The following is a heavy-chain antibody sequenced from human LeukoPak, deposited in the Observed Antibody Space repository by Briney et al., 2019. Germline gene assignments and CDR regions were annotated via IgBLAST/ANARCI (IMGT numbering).Heavy chain of an antibody. D-gene: IGHD5-24*01. J-gene: IGHJ5*01. Sequence: GGSLRLSCAASGFTFSSYGMHWVRQAPGKGLEWVAFIWNDGTNRYYAESVKGRFTISRDNSKNTLYLQMNSLRVEDTAVFYCAKGDKMSIWRRTYNCFDSWGQGILVTVSS. CDR3: AKGDKMSIWRRTYNCFDS. V-gene: IGHV3-30*02. CDR1: GFTFSSYG. CDR2: IWNDGTNR.